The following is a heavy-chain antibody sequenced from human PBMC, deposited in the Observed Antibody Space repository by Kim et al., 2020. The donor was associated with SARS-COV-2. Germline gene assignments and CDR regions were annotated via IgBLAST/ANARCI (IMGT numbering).Heavy chain of an antibody. Sequence: SVKVSCKASGGTFSSYAISWVRQAPGQGLEWMGGIIPIFGTANYAQKFQGRVTITADESTSTAYMELSSLRSEDTAVYYCARGPLLRFLEWLFDYWGQGTLVTVSS. CDR2: IIPIFGTA. CDR1: GGTFSSYA. J-gene: IGHJ4*02. V-gene: IGHV1-69*13. CDR3: ARGPLLRFLEWLFDY. D-gene: IGHD3-3*01.